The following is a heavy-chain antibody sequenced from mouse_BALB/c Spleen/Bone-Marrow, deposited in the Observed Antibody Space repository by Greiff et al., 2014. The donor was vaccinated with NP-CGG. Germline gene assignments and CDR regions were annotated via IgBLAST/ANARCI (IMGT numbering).Heavy chain of an antibody. V-gene: IGHV1-54*01. CDR3: ARFGRYYFDH. J-gene: IGHJ2*01. CDR1: GYAFTNYL. CDR2: INPGSGGA. Sequence: QVQLQQPGAELVRPGTAVNVSCKASGYAFTNYLIEWVKQRPGQGLEWIGVINPGSGGANYNEKFKGKATLTADKSSSTAFMQLSSLTPDDSAVYFCARFGRYYFDHWGQGTTLTVSS.